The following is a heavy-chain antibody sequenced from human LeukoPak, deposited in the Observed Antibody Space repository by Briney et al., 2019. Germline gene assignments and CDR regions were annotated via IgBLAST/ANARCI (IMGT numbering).Heavy chain of an antibody. CDR3: ARGRAYGMDV. CDR2: MNPNSGNT. V-gene: IGHV1-8*01. Sequence: GASVKVSCKASGYTFTSYDINWVRQATGQGLEWMGWMNPNSGNTGYAQKFQGRVTMTRDTSISTAYMELSRLRSDDTAVYYCARGRAYGMDVWGQGTTVTVSS. CDR1: GYTFTSYD. J-gene: IGHJ6*02.